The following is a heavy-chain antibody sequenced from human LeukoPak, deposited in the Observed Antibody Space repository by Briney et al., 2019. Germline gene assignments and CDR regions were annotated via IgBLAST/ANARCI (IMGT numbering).Heavy chain of an antibody. CDR1: GFTFSSYA. Sequence: GGSLRLPCAASGFTFSSYALHWVRLAPGKGLEYVSAISSNGGSTYYANSVKGRFTISRDNSKNTLYLQMGSLRDEDMGVYYCARGPVAVAGTAPFDYWGQGTLVTVSS. V-gene: IGHV3-64*01. J-gene: IGHJ4*02. CDR2: ISSNGGST. D-gene: IGHD6-19*01. CDR3: ARGPVAVAGTAPFDY.